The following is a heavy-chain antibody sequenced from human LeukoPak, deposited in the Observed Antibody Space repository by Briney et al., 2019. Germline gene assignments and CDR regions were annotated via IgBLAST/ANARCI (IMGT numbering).Heavy chain of an antibody. CDR3: ARNRYYYGSGNYGVPNWFDP. CDR2: IYYSGST. Sequence: SETLSLTCTVSGGSISSSSYYWRWIRQPPGKGLEWIGTIYYSGSTYYNPSLKSRVTISVDTSKNQFSLKLRSVTAADTAVYSCARNRYYYGSGNYGVPNWFDPWGQGTLVTVSS. V-gene: IGHV4-39*01. D-gene: IGHD3-10*01. J-gene: IGHJ5*02. CDR1: GGSISSSSYY.